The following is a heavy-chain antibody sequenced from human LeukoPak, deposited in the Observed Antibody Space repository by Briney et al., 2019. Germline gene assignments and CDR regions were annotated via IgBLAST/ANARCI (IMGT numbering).Heavy chain of an antibody. Sequence: SETLSLTCTVSGGSISSYYWSWIRQPAGTALEWIGRIYTSGTITYNPSLKSRVTMSVDTSKNQFSLKLSSVTAADTAVYYCASVYVGYNPSPFDYWGQGTLVTVSS. D-gene: IGHD5-24*01. CDR3: ASVYVGYNPSPFDY. V-gene: IGHV4-4*07. CDR2: IYTSGTI. J-gene: IGHJ4*02. CDR1: GGSISSYY.